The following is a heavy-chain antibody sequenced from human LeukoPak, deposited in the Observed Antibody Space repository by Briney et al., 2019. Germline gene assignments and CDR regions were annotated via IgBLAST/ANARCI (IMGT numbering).Heavy chain of an antibody. CDR1: GFTFSSYS. CDR2: ISSSSSYI. CDR3: ATGQASDFDY. J-gene: IGHJ4*02. V-gene: IGHV3-21*01. Sequence: PGGSLRLSCAASGFTFSSYSMNWVRQAPGKGLEWVSSISSSSSYIYYADSVKGRFTIPRDNAKNSLYLQMNSLRAEDTAVYYCATGQASDFDYWGQGTLVTVSS.